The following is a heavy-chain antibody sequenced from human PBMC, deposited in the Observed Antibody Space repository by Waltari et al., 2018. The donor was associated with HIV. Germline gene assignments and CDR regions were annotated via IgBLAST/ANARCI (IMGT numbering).Heavy chain of an antibody. CDR3: ARGLYSSRPLNWFDP. V-gene: IGHV4-61*02. CDR2: IYTSGST. Sequence: QVQLQESGPGLVKPSQTLSLTCTVSGGSISSGSYYWSWIRQPAGKGLEWIGRIYTSGSTNYNPSLKSRVTIAVDTSKNQFSLKLSSVTAADTAVYYCARGLYSSRPLNWFDPWGQGTLVTVSS. D-gene: IGHD6-13*01. CDR1: GGSISSGSYY. J-gene: IGHJ5*02.